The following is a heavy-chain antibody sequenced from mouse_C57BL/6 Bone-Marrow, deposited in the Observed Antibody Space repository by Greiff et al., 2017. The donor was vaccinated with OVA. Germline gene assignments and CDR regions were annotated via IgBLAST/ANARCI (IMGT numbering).Heavy chain of an antibody. D-gene: IGHD2-14*01. V-gene: IGHV1-31*01. CDR1: GYSFTGYY. J-gene: IGHJ1*03. CDR2: IYPYNGVS. Sequence: EVKLVESGPELVKPGASVKISCKASGYSFTGYYMHWVKQSHGNILDWIGYIYPYNGVSSYNQKFKGKATLTVDKSSSTADMELRSLTSEDSAGYYWARFPLGPWYFDVWGTGTTVTVSS. CDR3: ARFPLGPWYFDV.